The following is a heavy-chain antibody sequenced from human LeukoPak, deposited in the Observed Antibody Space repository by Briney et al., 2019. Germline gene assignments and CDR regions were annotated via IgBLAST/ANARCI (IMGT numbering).Heavy chain of an antibody. Sequence: EASVKVSCKSSGGTFSSYAISWVRQAPGQGLEWMGGIIPIFGTANYAQKFQGRVTITTDESTSTAYMELSSLRSEDTAVYYCARARNYYDSSGYSYYYYMDVWDKGTTVTVSS. D-gene: IGHD3-22*01. CDR3: ARARNYYDSSGYSYYYYMDV. J-gene: IGHJ6*03. V-gene: IGHV1-69*05. CDR1: GGTFSSYA. CDR2: IIPIFGTA.